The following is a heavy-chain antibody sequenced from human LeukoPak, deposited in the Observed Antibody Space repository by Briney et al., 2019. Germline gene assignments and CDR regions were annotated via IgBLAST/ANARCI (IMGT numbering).Heavy chain of an antibody. CDR1: GGSISSYY. CDR2: IYYSGST. CDR3: ARERGSTGGY. Sequence: PSETLSLTCTVSGGSISSYYWSWIRQPPGKGLKWIGYIYYSGSTNYNPSLKSRVTISVDTSKNQFSLKLSSVTAADTAVYYCARERGSTGGYWGQGTLVTVSS. V-gene: IGHV4-59*12. D-gene: IGHD7-27*01. J-gene: IGHJ4*02.